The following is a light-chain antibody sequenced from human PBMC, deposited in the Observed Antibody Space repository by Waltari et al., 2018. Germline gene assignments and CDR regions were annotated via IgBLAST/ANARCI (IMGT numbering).Light chain of an antibody. V-gene: IGKV4-1*01. CDR3: QQYYSHPTT. Sequence: DIVMTQSPDSLTVSLGERGTITSTHSQGVFWSSNNKTYLAWYQQKAGQPPRLLFYWASTREYGVPDRFSASGSGTDFTLTISSLQPEDVATYYCQQYYSHPTTFGPGTNVE. J-gene: IGKJ1*01. CDR2: WAS. CDR1: QGVFWSSNNKTY.